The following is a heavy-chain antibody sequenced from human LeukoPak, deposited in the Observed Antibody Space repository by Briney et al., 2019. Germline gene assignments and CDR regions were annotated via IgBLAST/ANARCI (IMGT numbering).Heavy chain of an antibody. V-gene: IGHV1-69*01. CDR1: GGTLSTYA. CDR2: IIPVFQTA. J-gene: IGHJ3*01. D-gene: IGHD3-16*01. CDR3: ARDWGPRVKASYDL. Sequence: SVKVSCKASGGTLSTYAFTWVRQAPGQGLEWMGGIIPVFQTADSAQKYQGRVTMTADESTGIVYMELSSLTYDDTAVYYCARDWGPRVKASYDLWGQGTMVTVSS.